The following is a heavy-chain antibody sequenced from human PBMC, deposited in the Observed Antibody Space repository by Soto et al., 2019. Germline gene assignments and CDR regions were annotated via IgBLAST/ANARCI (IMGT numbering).Heavy chain of an antibody. J-gene: IGHJ4*02. D-gene: IGHD6-19*01. CDR3: ARGGGIAVAGTHLDY. V-gene: IGHV3-23*01. CDR1: GFTFSSYA. CDR2: IGGSGAGT. Sequence: EVQLLESGGGLVQPGGSLRLSCAASGFTFSSYAMSWVRQAPGKGLEWVSGIGGSGAGTNYADSVKGRFTISRDNSKNTLYLQMSSLRAEDTAVYYCARGGGIAVAGTHLDYWGQGTLVTVS.